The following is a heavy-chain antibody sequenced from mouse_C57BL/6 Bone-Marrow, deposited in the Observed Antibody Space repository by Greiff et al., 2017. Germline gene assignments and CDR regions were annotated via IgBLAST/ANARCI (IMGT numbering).Heavy chain of an antibody. Sequence: QVQLKQSGAELVKPGASVKMSCKASGYTFTTYPIEWMKQNHGKSLEWIGNFHPYSDDTKYNEKFKGKATLTVEKSSSTVYLELSRLTSDDSAVYYCARPYYYGSRDWYFDVWGTGTTVTVSS. J-gene: IGHJ1*03. D-gene: IGHD1-1*01. CDR3: ARPYYYGSRDWYFDV. V-gene: IGHV1-47*01. CDR2: FHPYSDDT. CDR1: GYTFTTYP.